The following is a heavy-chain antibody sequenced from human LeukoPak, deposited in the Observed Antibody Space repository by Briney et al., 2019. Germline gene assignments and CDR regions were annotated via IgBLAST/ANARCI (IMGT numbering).Heavy chain of an antibody. CDR3: TREEGAWGYGSSGFDS. CDR1: GVSIRSYF. D-gene: IGHD3-10*01. V-gene: IGHV4-59*13. Sequence: SETLSLTCSGSGVSIRSYFWSWIRQTPGKGLEWIGFMSYSGINNYNLSLKSRVTISLHTSRNQFSLRLNSVTAADTAIYYCTREEGAWGYGSSGFDSWGQGILVTVSS. CDR2: MSYSGIN. J-gene: IGHJ4*02.